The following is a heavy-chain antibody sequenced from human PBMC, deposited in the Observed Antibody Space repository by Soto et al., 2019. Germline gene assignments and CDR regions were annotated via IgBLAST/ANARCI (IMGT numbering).Heavy chain of an antibody. V-gene: IGHV4-39*01. D-gene: IGHD3-9*01. CDR3: ARHLYYDISPGYLRPYHYYGMDV. CDR2: LYYSDYT. J-gene: IGHJ6*02. CDR1: GGSISSSSYY. Sequence: SETLSLTCTVAGGSISSSSYYWAWIRQPPGKELEWIGSLYYSDYTDTNPSLRSRVTISVDTSKNQFSLKLTSVTAADTAVYYCARHLYYDISPGYLRPYHYYGMDVWGQGTTVTVSS.